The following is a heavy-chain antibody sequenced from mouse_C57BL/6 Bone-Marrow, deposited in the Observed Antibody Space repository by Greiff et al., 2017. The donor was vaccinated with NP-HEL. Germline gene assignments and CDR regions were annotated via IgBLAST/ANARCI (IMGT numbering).Heavy chain of an antibody. CDR1: GYTFTDYE. J-gene: IGHJ3*01. V-gene: IGHV1-15*01. CDR3: TGQLRLPAWFAY. Sequence: QVQLKESGAELVRPGASVTLSCKASGYTFTDYEMHWVKQTPVHGLEWIGAIDPETGGTAYNQKFKGKAILTADKSSSTAYMELRSLTSEDSAVYYCTGQLRLPAWFAYWGQGTLVTVSA. CDR2: IDPETGGT. D-gene: IGHD3-2*02.